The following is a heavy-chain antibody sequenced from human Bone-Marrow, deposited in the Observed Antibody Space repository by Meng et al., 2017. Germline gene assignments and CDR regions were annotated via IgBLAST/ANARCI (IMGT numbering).Heavy chain of an antibody. J-gene: IGHJ4*02. CDR3: ARGQILGVRGLIGVDS. V-gene: IGHV1-18*01. Sequence: ASVKVSCKGSGYISADYAITWVRQAPGQGLEWMGWVNAYDGNTMYAQNLQGRVTMTADTSTFIAYMEMRSLRSHDTAVYFCARGQILGVRGLIGVDSWGQGTLVTVSS. CDR1: GYISADYA. D-gene: IGHD3-10*01. CDR2: VNAYDGNT.